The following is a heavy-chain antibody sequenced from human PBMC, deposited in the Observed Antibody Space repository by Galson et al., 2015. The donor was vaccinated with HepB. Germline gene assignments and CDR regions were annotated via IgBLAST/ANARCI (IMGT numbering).Heavy chain of an antibody. CDR3: TRLGDLSGYSSL. CDR2: LRSKATGHAT. V-gene: IGHV3-73*01. D-gene: IGHD6-19*01. Sequence: SLRLSCAASGFTLSGSAIHWVRQASGKGLEWVGRLRSKATGHATAYTASLKGRFTISRDDSKNAAYLHMNSLKTEDTAVYYCTRLGDLSGYSSLWGQGTLVTVSS. CDR1: GFTLSGSA. J-gene: IGHJ4*02.